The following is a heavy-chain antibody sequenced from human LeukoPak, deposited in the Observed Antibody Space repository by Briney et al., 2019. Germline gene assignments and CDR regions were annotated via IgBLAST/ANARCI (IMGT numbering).Heavy chain of an antibody. Sequence: ASVKVSCKASGYTFTSYGISWVRQAPGQGLEWMGWISAYNGNTNYAQKLQGRVTMTTDTSTSTAYMELRSLRPDDTAVYYCARDLSPVTIFGVVIIDWFDPWGQGTLVTVSS. D-gene: IGHD3-3*01. CDR2: ISAYNGNT. CDR1: GYTFTSYG. V-gene: IGHV1-18*01. J-gene: IGHJ5*02. CDR3: ARDLSPVTIFGVVIIDWFDP.